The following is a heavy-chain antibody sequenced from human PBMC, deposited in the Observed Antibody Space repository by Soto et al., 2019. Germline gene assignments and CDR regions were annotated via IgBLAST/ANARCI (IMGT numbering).Heavy chain of an antibody. CDR3: ARSYGVAATSSHWFDP. V-gene: IGHV1-69*13. CDR2: IIPIFGTA. Sequence: SVKVSCKASGGTFRSYAISWVRQAPGHGLEWMGGIIPIFGTANYAQKFQGRVTITADESTSTAYMELSSLRSEDTAVYYRARSYGVAATSSHWFDPWGQGTLVTVSS. J-gene: IGHJ5*02. D-gene: IGHD2-15*01. CDR1: GGTFRSYA.